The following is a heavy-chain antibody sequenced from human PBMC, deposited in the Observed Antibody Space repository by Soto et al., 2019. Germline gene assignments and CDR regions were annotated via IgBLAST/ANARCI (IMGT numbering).Heavy chain of an antibody. V-gene: IGHV4-31*03. CDR2: IYYSGST. D-gene: IGHD4-17*01. J-gene: IGHJ6*02. Sequence: PSETLSLTCTVSGGSISSGGYCWSWIRQHPGKGLEWIGYIYYSGSTYYNPSLKSRVTISVDTSKNQFSLKLSSVTAADTAVYYCARGTYGDSKYYYYYGLDVWGQGTTVTVSS. CDR1: GGSISSGGYC. CDR3: ARGTYGDSKYYYYYGLDV.